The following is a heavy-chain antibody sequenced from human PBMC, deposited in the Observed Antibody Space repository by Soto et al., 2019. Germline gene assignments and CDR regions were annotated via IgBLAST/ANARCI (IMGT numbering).Heavy chain of an antibody. CDR3: ARGVAGSGFDL. D-gene: IGHD6-19*01. CDR2: TYYRSNWRH. J-gene: IGHJ4*02. Sequence: SQTLSLSCAISGDSVSSNTAAWNWIRSSPSRGLEWLGRTYYRSNWRHDYAVSVKSRITVNPDTSKNHFSLQLNSVTPDDTAVYYCARGVAGSGFDLWGQGTLVTVSS. V-gene: IGHV6-1*01. CDR1: GDSVSSNTAA.